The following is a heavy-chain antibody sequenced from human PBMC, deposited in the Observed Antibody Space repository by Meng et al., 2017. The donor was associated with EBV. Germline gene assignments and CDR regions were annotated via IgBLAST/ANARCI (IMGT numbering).Heavy chain of an antibody. CDR3: VRELVGGTFDY. CDR2: IIPAGGNT. CDR1: GYTFTSYY. J-gene: IGHJ4*02. Sequence: QVQLVQVGAGVKKPGASVKVSCKASGYTFTSYYLHWVRQAPGQGLEWMGIIIPAGGNTNYAQKFRGRFTMTRDTSTSTVYMDLSILTSEDTAVYYCVRELVGGTFDYWGQGTLVTVSS. V-gene: IGHV1-46*01. D-gene: IGHD1/OR15-1a*01.